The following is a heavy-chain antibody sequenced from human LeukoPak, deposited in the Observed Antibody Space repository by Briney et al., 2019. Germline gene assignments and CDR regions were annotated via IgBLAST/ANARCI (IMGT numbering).Heavy chain of an antibody. CDR1: GYTFTSYD. D-gene: IGHD3-3*01. J-gene: IGHJ6*03. CDR3: ARGRSYDFWSGYWGNYYYYYMDV. CDR2: MNPNRGNT. V-gene: IGHV1-8*03. Sequence: GASVKVSCKASGYTFTSYDINWVRQATGQGLEWMGWMNPNRGNTGYAQKFQGRVTITRNTSISTAYMELSSLRSEDTAVYYCARGRSYDFWSGYWGNYYYYYMDVWGKGTTVTVSS.